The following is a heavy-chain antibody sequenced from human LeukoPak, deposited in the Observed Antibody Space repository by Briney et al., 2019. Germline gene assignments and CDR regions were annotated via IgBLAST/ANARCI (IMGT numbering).Heavy chain of an antibody. D-gene: IGHD1-1*01. Sequence: SETLSLTCAVSGGSLSSRSHYWGWIRQPPGQGLEWIGSLSNSGNTYYNPSLKSRVTISVDTSKNEFSLKLSSVTAADTAVYYCVRWTAGTTEDSWGQGTLVTVSS. CDR1: GGSLSSRSHY. CDR2: LSNSGNT. CDR3: VRWTAGTTEDS. V-gene: IGHV4-39*01. J-gene: IGHJ4*02.